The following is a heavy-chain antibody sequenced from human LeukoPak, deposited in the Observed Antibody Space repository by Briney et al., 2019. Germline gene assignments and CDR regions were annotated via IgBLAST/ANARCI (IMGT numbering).Heavy chain of an antibody. CDR1: GFTFSSYA. Sequence: AGGSLRLSCAASGFTFSSYAMSWVRQAPGKGLQWVSYISSSGSAIYYADSVKGRFTVSRDNARNSLYLQMNSLRAEDTAVYYCARDVIRGIRAYGYWGQGTLVTVSS. CDR3: ARDVIRGIRAYGY. CDR2: ISSSGSAI. J-gene: IGHJ4*02. D-gene: IGHD3-10*01. V-gene: IGHV3-48*03.